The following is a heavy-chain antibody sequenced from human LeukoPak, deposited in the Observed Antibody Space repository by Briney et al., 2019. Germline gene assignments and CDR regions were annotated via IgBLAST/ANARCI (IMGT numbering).Heavy chain of an antibody. V-gene: IGHV4-59*01. J-gene: IGHJ4*02. CDR2: IYNSGST. CDR1: GVSIRNYY. D-gene: IGHD6-13*01. Sequence: SETLSLTCTVSGVSIRNYYWGWIRQPPGKGLEWIGYIYNSGSTNYSPSLKSRVSISIDVSKSQFSLQLSSVPGADTAVYYCAREAFSSSAYFDYWGRGTLVTVSS. CDR3: AREAFSSSAYFDY.